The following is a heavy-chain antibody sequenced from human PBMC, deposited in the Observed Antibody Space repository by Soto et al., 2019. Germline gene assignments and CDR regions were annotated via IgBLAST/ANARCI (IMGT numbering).Heavy chain of an antibody. CDR2: IYHSGST. D-gene: IGHD5-12*01. CDR3: ARETIVATTAGYSYYYGMDV. V-gene: IGHV4-38-2*02. J-gene: IGHJ6*02. Sequence: PSETLSLTCAVSGYSISSGYYWGWLRQPPGKGLEWIGSIYHSGSTYYNPSLKSRVTISVDTSKDQFSLKLSSVTAADTAVYYCARETIVATTAGYSYYYGMDVWGQGTTATVSS. CDR1: GYSISSGYY.